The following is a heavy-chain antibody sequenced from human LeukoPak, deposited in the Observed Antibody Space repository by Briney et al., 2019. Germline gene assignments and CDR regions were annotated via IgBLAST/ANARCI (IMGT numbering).Heavy chain of an antibody. Sequence: SETLSLTCTVSGGSISSYFWSWIRQPPGKGLEWIGYIYYSGSTNYNPSLKSRVTISVDTSKNRFSLKLSSVTAADTAVYYCARGSRYFDWLPPEFDYWGQGTLVTVSS. V-gene: IGHV4-59*01. D-gene: IGHD3-9*01. J-gene: IGHJ4*02. CDR3: ARGSRYFDWLPPEFDY. CDR1: GGSISSYF. CDR2: IYYSGST.